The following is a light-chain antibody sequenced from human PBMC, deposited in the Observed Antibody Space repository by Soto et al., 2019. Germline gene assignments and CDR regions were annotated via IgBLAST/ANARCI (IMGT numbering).Light chain of an antibody. CDR3: QQYGSSPRT. Sequence: EIVLTQSPGTLSLSPGERATLSCRASHSVSSSYLAWYQHKPGQAPRLLIYGASSRATGIPDRFSGSGSGTDCTLTISRLEPEDSAVYYCQQYGSSPRTFGQGTKVEIK. V-gene: IGKV3-20*01. J-gene: IGKJ1*01. CDR2: GAS. CDR1: HSVSSSY.